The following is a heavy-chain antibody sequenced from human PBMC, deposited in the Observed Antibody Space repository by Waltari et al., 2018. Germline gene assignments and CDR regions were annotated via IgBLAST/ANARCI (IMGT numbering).Heavy chain of an antibody. CDR3: SRNFHDPQDV. Sequence: VPLVEAGGGLIQHGGALRLFCAASGFTVINNYMTWVRQAPGKGLEWVSLVWSGGDTHYADSVKGRFTISRYNSKNTVYLQMHDLRAEDTAIYYCSRNFHDPQDVWGQGTTVIVS. J-gene: IGHJ6*02. D-gene: IGHD3-3*01. CDR2: VWSGGDT. CDR1: GFTVINNY. V-gene: IGHV3-53*01.